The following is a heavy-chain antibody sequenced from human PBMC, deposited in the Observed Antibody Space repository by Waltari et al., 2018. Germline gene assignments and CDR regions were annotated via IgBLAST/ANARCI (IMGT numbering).Heavy chain of an antibody. CDR1: GGSISSGSYY. J-gene: IGHJ3*02. CDR3: ARGVSPGLGDAFDI. Sequence: QVQLQESGPGLVKPSQTLSLTCTVSGGSISSGSYYWSWIRQPAGKGLEWIGRIYTSGSTNYNPSLKSRVTISVDTAKNQFSLKLSSVTAADTAVYYCARGVSPGLGDAFDIWGQGTMVTVSS. V-gene: IGHV4-61*02. CDR2: IYTSGST.